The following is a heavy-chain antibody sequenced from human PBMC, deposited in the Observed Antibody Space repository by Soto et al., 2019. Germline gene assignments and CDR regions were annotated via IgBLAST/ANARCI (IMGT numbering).Heavy chain of an antibody. D-gene: IGHD5-12*01. CDR2: ISSSSTTI. Sequence: EVHLVESRGGLVQPGGSLRLSCGASGFTFSSYSMNWARQAPGKGLEWISYISSSSTTIFYADSVKGRFTISRDNDKNSLYLQMNNLRDEDTAVYFCAREGRYSGSDYYDSWGQGTLVTVSS. V-gene: IGHV3-48*02. CDR3: AREGRYSGSDYYDS. CDR1: GFTFSSYS. J-gene: IGHJ4*02.